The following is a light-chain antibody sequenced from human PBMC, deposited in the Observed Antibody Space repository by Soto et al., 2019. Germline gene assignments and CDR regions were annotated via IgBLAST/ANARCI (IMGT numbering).Light chain of an antibody. J-gene: IGKJ2*01. Sequence: DIQMTQSPSSVSASVGDRVTITCRASQGISSWLGWYQQKPGKAPKLLIYAASSLQSGVPSRFSGSGSGTEFTLTISSLQPEDFATYFCQQGHSFPYNFGQGTKLEIK. V-gene: IGKV1-12*01. CDR3: QQGHSFPYN. CDR1: QGISSW. CDR2: AAS.